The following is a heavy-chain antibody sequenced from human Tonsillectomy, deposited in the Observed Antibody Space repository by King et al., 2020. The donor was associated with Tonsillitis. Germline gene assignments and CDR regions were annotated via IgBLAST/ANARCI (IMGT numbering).Heavy chain of an antibody. Sequence: VQLVESGAEVKKPGSSVKVSCKASGVTFSSYAISWVRQAPGQGLDGMGGVSPSFCKANYAKKFQGRVTITADESTSTAYMELSSLGSEDTAVYYCARGRRPYCSSTSCLNWFDPWGQGTLVTVSS. D-gene: IGHD2-2*01. CDR1: GVTFSSYA. J-gene: IGHJ5*02. V-gene: IGHV1-69*01. CDR3: ARGRRPYCSSTSCLNWFDP. CDR2: VSPSFCKA.